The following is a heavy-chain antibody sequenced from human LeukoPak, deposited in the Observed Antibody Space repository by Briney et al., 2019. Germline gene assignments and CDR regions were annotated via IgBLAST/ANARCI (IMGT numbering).Heavy chain of an antibody. Sequence: PGGSLRLSCAASGFTFSSYGMHWVRQAPGKGLEWVAVISYDASNKYYADSVKGRFTISRDNSKNTLYLQMNSLRAEDTAVYYCAKDLRAAAKKNAFDYWGQGTLVTVSS. CDR1: GFTFSSYG. CDR3: AKDLRAAAKKNAFDY. D-gene: IGHD6-13*01. V-gene: IGHV3-30*18. J-gene: IGHJ4*02. CDR2: ISYDASNK.